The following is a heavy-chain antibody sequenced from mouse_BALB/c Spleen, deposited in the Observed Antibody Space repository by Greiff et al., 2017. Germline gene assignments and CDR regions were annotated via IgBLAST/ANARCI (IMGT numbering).Heavy chain of an antibody. V-gene: IGHV1-80*01. J-gene: IGHJ3*01. CDR1: GYAFSSYW. CDR3: AREGTYRYDGAWLAY. D-gene: IGHD2-14*01. CDR2: IYPGDGDT. Sequence: VQLQQSGAGLVRPGSSVKISCTASGYAFSSYWMNWVKQRPGQGLEWIGQIYPGDGDTNYNGKFKGKATLTADKSSSTAYMQLSSLTSEDSAVYFCAREGTYRYDGAWLAYWGQGTLVTVSA.